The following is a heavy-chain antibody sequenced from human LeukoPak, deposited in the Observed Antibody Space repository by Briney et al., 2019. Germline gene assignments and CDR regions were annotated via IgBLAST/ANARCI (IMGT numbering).Heavy chain of an antibody. Sequence: GGSLRLSCAASGFTFSNAWMSWVRQAPGKGLEWVGRIKSKTDGGTTDYAAPVKGRFTISRDDSKNTLYLQMNSLKTEDTAVYYCTTDYYDSSGYYLISGIDYWGQGTLVTVSS. CDR3: TTDYYDSSGYYLISGIDY. D-gene: IGHD3-22*01. CDR1: GFTFSNAW. CDR2: IKSKTDGGTT. J-gene: IGHJ4*02. V-gene: IGHV3-15*01.